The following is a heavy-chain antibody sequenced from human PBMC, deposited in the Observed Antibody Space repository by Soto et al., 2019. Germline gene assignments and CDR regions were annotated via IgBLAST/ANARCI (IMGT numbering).Heavy chain of an antibody. CDR3: ASGAMVRGVIEPGYY. CDR1: GYTFTSYG. CDR2: ISAYNGNT. Sequence: ASVKVSCKASGYTFTSYGISWVRQAPGQGLEWMGWISAYNGNTNYAQKLQGRVTMTTDTSTSTAYMELRSLRSDDTAVYYCASGAMVRGVIEPGYYWGQGTLVTVSS. V-gene: IGHV1-18*01. J-gene: IGHJ4*02. D-gene: IGHD3-10*01.